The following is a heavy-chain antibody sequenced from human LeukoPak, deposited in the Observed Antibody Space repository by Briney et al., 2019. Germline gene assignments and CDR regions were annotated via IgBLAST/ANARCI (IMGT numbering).Heavy chain of an antibody. D-gene: IGHD2-2*01. CDR2: VSGSGERT. CDR3: AREGVGCITNSCWNNFDY. CDR1: GFTFANSD. J-gene: IGHJ4*02. Sequence: GGSLRLSCAASGFTFANSDMSWVRRAPGKGLESVSAVSGSGERTDYTDSVKGRFSVSRDNSKNTLFLHMNSLRAEDTAVYYCAREGVGCITNSCWNNFDYWGQGTLVTVSS. V-gene: IGHV3-23*01.